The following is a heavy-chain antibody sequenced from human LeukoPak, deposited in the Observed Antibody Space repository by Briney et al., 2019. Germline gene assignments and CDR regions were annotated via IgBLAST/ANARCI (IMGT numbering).Heavy chain of an antibody. Sequence: ASVTVSCKASGYTFIGYFFHWVRQAPGQGPEWMGWINPNNGVTNYAQKFQGRVTMTRDTSISAAYMEVSNLRADDTAVYYCARIADCGGDCYLDYWGQGTLVTVSS. D-gene: IGHD2-21*02. J-gene: IGHJ4*02. CDR3: ARIADCGGDCYLDY. CDR2: INPNNGVT. CDR1: GYTFIGYF. V-gene: IGHV1-2*02.